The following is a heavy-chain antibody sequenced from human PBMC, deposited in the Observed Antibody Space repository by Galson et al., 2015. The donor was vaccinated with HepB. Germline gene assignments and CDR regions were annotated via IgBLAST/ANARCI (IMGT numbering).Heavy chain of an antibody. CDR3: ARDHPYDFWSGRLDV. J-gene: IGHJ6*04. V-gene: IGHV3-7*03. CDR1: GFMFSSYW. Sequence: SLRLSCAASGFMFSSYWMTWVRQAPGKGLEWVANIKQDGSEKYYVDSVKGRFSIYRDNDKNSLFLQMNSLRAEDTAVYYCARDHPYDFWSGRLDVWGEGTTVPVSS. CDR2: IKQDGSEK. D-gene: IGHD3-3*01.